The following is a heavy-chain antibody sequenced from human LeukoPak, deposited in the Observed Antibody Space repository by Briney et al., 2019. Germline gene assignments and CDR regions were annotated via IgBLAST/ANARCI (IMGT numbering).Heavy chain of an antibody. CDR2: INTDGSST. D-gene: IGHD6-6*01. Sequence: GGSLRLSCAASGFTFSSYWMHWVRQAPGKGLLWVSRINTDGSSTTYADSVKGRFTISRDKAKNTLYLQMNSLRAEDTAVYYCARGGVYSTSAVDYWGQGTLVTVSS. J-gene: IGHJ4*02. V-gene: IGHV3-74*01. CDR1: GFTFSSYW. CDR3: ARGGVYSTSAVDY.